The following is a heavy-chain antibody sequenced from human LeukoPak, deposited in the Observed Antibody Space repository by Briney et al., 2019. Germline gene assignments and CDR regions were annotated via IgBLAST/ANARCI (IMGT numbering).Heavy chain of an antibody. D-gene: IGHD6-19*01. CDR3: AKDIAVADGFPTLFDY. Sequence: GGALRLSCAASGFTFGSYAMSWGRQAPGKGLEWVSAISGSWRSTYYADSLKGRFTIPRDNSKNTMYLQMNSLRAEDTAVYYCAKDIAVADGFPTLFDYWGQGTLVTVSS. V-gene: IGHV3-23*01. CDR1: GFTFGSYA. CDR2: ISGSWRST. J-gene: IGHJ4*02.